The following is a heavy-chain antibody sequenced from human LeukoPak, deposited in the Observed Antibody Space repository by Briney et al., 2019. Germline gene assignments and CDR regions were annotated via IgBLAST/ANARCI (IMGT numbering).Heavy chain of an antibody. Sequence: GGSLRLSCAASGFTFSSYWMSWVRRAPGKGLEWVSGISWNSGSIGYADSVKGRFTISRDNAKNSLYLQMNSLRAEDTALYYCAKDIDREGDTAMVLKDWGQGTLVTVSS. J-gene: IGHJ4*02. CDR2: ISWNSGSI. V-gene: IGHV3-9*01. D-gene: IGHD5-18*01. CDR3: AKDIDREGDTAMVLKD. CDR1: GFTFSSYW.